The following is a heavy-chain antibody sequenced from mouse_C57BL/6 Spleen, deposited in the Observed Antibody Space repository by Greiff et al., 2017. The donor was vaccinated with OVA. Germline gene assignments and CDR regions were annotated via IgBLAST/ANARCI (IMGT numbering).Heavy chain of an antibody. CDR3: TTGLTTGGFAY. Sequence: VQLQQSGAELVRPGASVKLSCTASGFNIKDDYMHWVKQRPEQGLEWIGWIDPENGDTEYASKFQGKATITADTSSNTAYLQLSSLTSEDTAVYYCTTGLTTGGFAYWGQGTLVTVSA. D-gene: IGHD2-12*01. J-gene: IGHJ3*01. CDR2: IDPENGDT. V-gene: IGHV14-4*01. CDR1: GFNIKDDY.